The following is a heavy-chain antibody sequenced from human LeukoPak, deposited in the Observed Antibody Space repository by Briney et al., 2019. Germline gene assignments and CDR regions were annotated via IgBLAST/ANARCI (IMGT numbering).Heavy chain of an antibody. D-gene: IGHD1-26*01. Sequence: GGSLRLSCAASGFTVSSNYMSWVRQAPGKGLEWVSVIYSGGSTYYADSVKGRFTISRDNSKNTLYLQMNSLRAEDTAVYYCARSEVGATGSVAFDIWGQGTMVTVSS. CDR3: ARSEVGATGSVAFDI. J-gene: IGHJ3*02. V-gene: IGHV3-53*01. CDR2: IYSGGST. CDR1: GFTVSSNY.